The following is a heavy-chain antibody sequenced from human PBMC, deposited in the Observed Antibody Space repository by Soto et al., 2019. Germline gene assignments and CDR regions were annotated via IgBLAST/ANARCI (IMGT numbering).Heavy chain of an antibody. V-gene: IGHV4-59*11. Sequence: PSETLSLTCSVSGGPINSHYWSWIRQPPGKGLEWIGYIYYNGRTSYNPSLKSRVTISVDTSKNQFSLKLNSVTAADRAVYYCARNLYGKYGQNDAFDIWGQGTLVTVSS. CDR1: GGPINSHY. CDR2: IYYNGRT. J-gene: IGHJ3*02. D-gene: IGHD1-26*01. CDR3: ARNLYGKYGQNDAFDI.